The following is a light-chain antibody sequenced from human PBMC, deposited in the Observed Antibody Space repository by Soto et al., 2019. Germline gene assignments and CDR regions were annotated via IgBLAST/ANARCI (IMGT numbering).Light chain of an antibody. V-gene: IGKV3-20*01. Sequence: EIVLTQSPGTLSLSPGERATLSCRASQSVSSNYLAWYQQKPGQAPRILIFAASSMATGIPDRFSGSGSGTDFTLTIRRLEPEDFAVYYCQQYGSSHLSFGQGTTLAIK. CDR3: QQYGSSHLS. CDR2: AAS. CDR1: QSVSSNY. J-gene: IGKJ2*01.